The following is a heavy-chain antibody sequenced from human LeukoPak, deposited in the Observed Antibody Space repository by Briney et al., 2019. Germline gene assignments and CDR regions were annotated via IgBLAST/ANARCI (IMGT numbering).Heavy chain of an antibody. CDR2: IYPGDSDT. V-gene: IGHV5-51*01. D-gene: IGHD3-10*01. Sequence: HGESPKISCKGSGYSFTDYWIAWVRQMPGKGLEWMGSIYPGDSDTRYSPSFQGQVTFSADKSISTAYLQWSSLRASDTAIYYCARQCCRGASPGFDPWGQGTLVTVSS. J-gene: IGHJ5*02. CDR3: ARQCCRGASPGFDP. CDR1: GYSFTDYW.